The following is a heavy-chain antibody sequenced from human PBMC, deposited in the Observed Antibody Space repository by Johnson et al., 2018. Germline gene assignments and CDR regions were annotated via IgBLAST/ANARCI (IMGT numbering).Heavy chain of an antibody. J-gene: IGHJ3*02. CDR3: ARDKGYVYDAFDI. D-gene: IGHD5-18*01. CDR1: GFTFSSYA. V-gene: IGHV3-23*04. Sequence: VQLVQSGGGLVQPGGSLRLSCAASGFTFSSYAMSWVRQAPGKGLEWVSSISGSGGSTYYADSVKGRFTISRDNSKNPLYLQMNSLRVEDTAVYYCARDKGYVYDAFDIWGQGTMVTVSS. CDR2: ISGSGGST.